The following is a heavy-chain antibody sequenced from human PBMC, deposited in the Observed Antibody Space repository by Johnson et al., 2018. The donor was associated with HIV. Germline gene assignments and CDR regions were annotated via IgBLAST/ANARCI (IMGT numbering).Heavy chain of an antibody. CDR2: ISYDGSNK. Sequence: QVQLVESGGGVVQPGRSLRLSCAASGFTFSSYAMHWVRQAPGKGLEWVAVISYDGSNKYYADYVKGRFTISRDNSKNTLYLQMNILRTEDTAVYYCVRGRITIQGVDLRGGAFDIWGQGTMVTVSS. CDR1: GFTFSSYA. CDR3: VRGRITIQGVDLRGGAFDI. D-gene: IGHD3-3*01. V-gene: IGHV3-30*14. J-gene: IGHJ3*02.